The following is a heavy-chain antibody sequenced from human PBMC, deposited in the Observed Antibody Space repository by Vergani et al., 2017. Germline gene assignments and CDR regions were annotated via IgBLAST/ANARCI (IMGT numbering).Heavy chain of an antibody. CDR3: ARHYDCWSGYPRHDAFDI. CDR1: GGPISSSNW. V-gene: IGHV4-4*02. D-gene: IGHD3-3*01. CDR2: IYHSGST. J-gene: IGHJ3*02. Sequence: QVQLQESGPGLVKPSGTLSLTCAVSGGPISSSNWWSWVRQPPGKGLEWIGEIYHSGSTNYNPSLKSRVTISVDKSKNQFSLKLSSVTAADTAVYYCARHYDCWSGYPRHDAFDIWGQGTMVTVSS.